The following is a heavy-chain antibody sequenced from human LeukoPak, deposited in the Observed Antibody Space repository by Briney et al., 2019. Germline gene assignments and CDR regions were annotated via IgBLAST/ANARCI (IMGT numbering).Heavy chain of an antibody. V-gene: IGHV5-51*01. D-gene: IGHD4-23*01. Sequence: GESLKISCKDSGYSFTTYWIAWVRPMPGKGLEWMGIIYPGDSDTTYSPSFQGQVTISADKSISTAYLQWNSLKASDTAMYYCARRRWADAFDIWGQGTMVTVSS. J-gene: IGHJ3*02. CDR3: ARRRWADAFDI. CDR1: GYSFTTYW. CDR2: IYPGDSDT.